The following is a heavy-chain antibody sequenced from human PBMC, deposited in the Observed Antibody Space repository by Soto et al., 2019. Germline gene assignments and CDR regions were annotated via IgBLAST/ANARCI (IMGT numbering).Heavy chain of an antibody. CDR3: ALGYCSSTRCHTDLYYYYSYMAV. D-gene: IGHD2-2*02. Sequence: RRWAQHEKKKGLEWMGSIIPILGIANYAQKFQGRVTITADKSTSTAYMELSSLRSEDTAVYYCALGYCSSTRCHTDLYYYYSYMAVWRNGTTVTVSS. CDR2: IIPILGIA. V-gene: IGHV1-69*02. J-gene: IGHJ6*03.